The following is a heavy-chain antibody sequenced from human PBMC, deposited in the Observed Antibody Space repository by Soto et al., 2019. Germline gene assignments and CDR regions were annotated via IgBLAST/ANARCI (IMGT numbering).Heavy chain of an antibody. D-gene: IGHD6-13*01. CDR2: ISSSSSYI. V-gene: IGHV3-21*01. CDR3: ARDLGSSWYRSYYYYGMDV. J-gene: IGHJ6*04. Sequence: GGSLRLSCAASGFTFSSYSMNWVRQAPGKGLEWVSSISSSSSYIYYADSVKGRFTISRDNAKNSLYLQMNSLRAEDTAVYYCARDLGSSWYRSYYYYGMDVWGKGTRVTVSS. CDR1: GFTFSSYS.